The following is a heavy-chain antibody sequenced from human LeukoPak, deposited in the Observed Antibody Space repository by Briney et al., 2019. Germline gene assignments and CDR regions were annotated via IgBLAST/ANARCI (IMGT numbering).Heavy chain of an antibody. Sequence: SQTLSLTCSVSGDSITSSGYYWSWIRQPPGKGLEWIGYIYYNGTTKYNPSLKSRVTISIDTSKNQFSLKVNSLTAADTAVYYCARGQPQRYSSGWYVNWFDPWGQGTLVTVSS. V-gene: IGHV4-61*08. CDR1: GDSITSSGYY. CDR3: ARGQPQRYSSGWYVNWFDP. CDR2: IYYNGTT. J-gene: IGHJ5*02. D-gene: IGHD6-19*01.